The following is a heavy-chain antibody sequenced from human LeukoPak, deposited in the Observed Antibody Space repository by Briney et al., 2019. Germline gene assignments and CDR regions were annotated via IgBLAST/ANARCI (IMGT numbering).Heavy chain of an antibody. J-gene: IGHJ4*02. CDR1: GFTFSSYN. CDR3: AREGGGQWLVRGDHQAFDY. D-gene: IGHD6-19*01. Sequence: GGSLRLSCAASGFTFSSYNMNWVRQAPGKGLEWVSYISPSSTRIDYAASVRGRFTISRDNAKSSLYLPMNSLRAEDTAVYYCAREGGGQWLVRGDHQAFDYWGQGTLVTVSS. V-gene: IGHV3-48*04. CDR2: ISPSSTRI.